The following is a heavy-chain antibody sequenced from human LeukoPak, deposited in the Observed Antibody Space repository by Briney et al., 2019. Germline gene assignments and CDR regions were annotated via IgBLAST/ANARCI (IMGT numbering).Heavy chain of an antibody. J-gene: IGHJ3*02. CDR3: ARGPPYYYGSGSSLRGAFDN. Sequence: GGSLRLFCAAPGFTFDDYGMSWVRHATAKELERVPRINWNGGSNGYAGSGKGHVTTSRDNAKTSLYLQMNSLSAEATALYYCARGPPYYYGSGSSLRGAFDNWGQGTIVTASS. CDR1: GFTFDDYG. V-gene: IGHV3-20*04. CDR2: INWNGGSN. D-gene: IGHD3-10*01.